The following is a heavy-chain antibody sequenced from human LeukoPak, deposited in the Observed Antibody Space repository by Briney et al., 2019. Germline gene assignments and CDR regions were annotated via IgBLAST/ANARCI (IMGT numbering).Heavy chain of an antibody. J-gene: IGHJ4*02. CDR2: FSGTGGST. D-gene: IGHD3-3*01. CDR1: GFTFSTYA. V-gene: IGHV3-23*01. Sequence: GGSLRLSCAASGFTFSTYAMSWVRQAPGKGLEWVSTFSGTGGSTFYADSAKGRFTISRDDSKNTLYLQMNSLRAEDTAVYYCAKLFWSGYSDYWGQGTLVTVSS. CDR3: AKLFWSGYSDY.